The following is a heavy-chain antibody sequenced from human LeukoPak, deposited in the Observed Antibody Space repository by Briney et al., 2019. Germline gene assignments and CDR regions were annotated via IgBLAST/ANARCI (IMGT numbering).Heavy chain of an antibody. J-gene: IGHJ4*02. V-gene: IGHV1-2*02. Sequence: EASVKVSCKASGYTFTVYYMHWVRQAPGQGGEWMGWINPNSGGTNYAQKFQGRVTITRDTSISTAYMELSRLRSDDTAVYYCAREGDYVWGSYDYWGQGTLVTVSS. CDR3: AREGDYVWGSYDY. CDR2: INPNSGGT. D-gene: IGHD3-16*01. CDR1: GYTFTVYY.